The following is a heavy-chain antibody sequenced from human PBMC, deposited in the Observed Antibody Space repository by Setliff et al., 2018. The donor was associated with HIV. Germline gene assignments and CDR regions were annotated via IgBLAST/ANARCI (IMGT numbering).Heavy chain of an antibody. V-gene: IGHV1-69*02. CDR3: AGGYYYYDSSGRYYGMDV. J-gene: IGHJ6*02. Sequence: ASVKVSCKASRSTFNSHTINWVRQAPGQGLDWMGRIIPILGVANYAQRFQGKVTITADKSTSTAYMELTSLRSEDTAVYYCAGGYYYYDSSGRYYGMDVWGQGTTVTVSS. CDR2: IIPILGVA. D-gene: IGHD3-22*01. CDR1: RSTFNSHT.